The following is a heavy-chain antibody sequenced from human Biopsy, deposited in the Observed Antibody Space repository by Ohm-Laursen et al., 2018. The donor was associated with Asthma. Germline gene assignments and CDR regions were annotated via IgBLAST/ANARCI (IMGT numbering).Heavy chain of an antibody. D-gene: IGHD2-15*01. CDR1: GFAFRSYA. V-gene: IGHV3-30*03. Sequence: SLRLSCTASGFAFRSYAMNWVRQAPGKGLEWVAVISYDGSITHYADSVKGRFTISRDNSKNTVYLDISSLRIEDTAVFYCGIVVAANPFQGDCWGQGTLVTVSS. J-gene: IGHJ4*02. CDR3: GIVVAANPFQGDC. CDR2: ISYDGSIT.